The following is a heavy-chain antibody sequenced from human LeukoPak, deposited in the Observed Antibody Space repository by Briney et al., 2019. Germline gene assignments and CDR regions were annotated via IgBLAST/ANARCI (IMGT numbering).Heavy chain of an antibody. CDR3: ARVIPVAGDAFDI. Sequence: ETLSLTCTVSGGSISSYYWSWIRQPPGKGLEWIGYVYCSGSTNYNPSLKSRVTISVDTSKNQFSLKLSSVTAADTAVYYCARVIPVAGDAFDIWGQGTMVTVSS. CDR1: GGSISSYY. V-gene: IGHV4-59*01. CDR2: VYCSGST. J-gene: IGHJ3*02. D-gene: IGHD6-19*01.